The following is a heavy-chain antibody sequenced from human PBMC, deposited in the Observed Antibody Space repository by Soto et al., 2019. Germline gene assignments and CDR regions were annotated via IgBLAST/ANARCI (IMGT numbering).Heavy chain of an antibody. CDR3: ARDEGIVVVPAAMPGDDYYYYYGMDV. CDR1: GYTFTSYY. J-gene: IGHJ6*02. V-gene: IGHV1-46*01. Sequence: ASVKVSCKASGYTFTSYYMHWVRQAPGQGLEWMGIINPSGGSTSYAQKFQGRVTMTRDTSTSTVYMELSSLRSEDTAVYYCARDEGIVVVPAAMPGDDYYYYYGMDVWGQGTTVTVSS. CDR2: INPSGGST. D-gene: IGHD2-2*01.